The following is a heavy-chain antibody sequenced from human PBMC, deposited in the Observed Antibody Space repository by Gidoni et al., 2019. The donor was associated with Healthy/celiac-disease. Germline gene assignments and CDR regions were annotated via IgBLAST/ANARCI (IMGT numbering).Heavy chain of an antibody. J-gene: IGHJ6*02. V-gene: IGHV4-61*02. CDR3: ARVVAAAGRAGMDV. Sequence: QVQLQESGPGLVKPSQTLSLTCTVSGGSLRSGSYYWSWIRQPAGKGLEWIGRIYTSGSTNSNPSLKSRVTISVDTSKNQFSLKLSSVTAADTAVYYCARVVAAAGRAGMDVWGQGTTVTVSS. CDR2: IYTSGST. D-gene: IGHD6-13*01. CDR1: GGSLRSGSYY.